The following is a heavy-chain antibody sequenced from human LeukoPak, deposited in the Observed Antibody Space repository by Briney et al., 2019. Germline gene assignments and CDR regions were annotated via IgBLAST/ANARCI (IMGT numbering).Heavy chain of an antibody. CDR3: ARGYYYGSGKGYYYYMDV. J-gene: IGHJ6*03. CDR2: ISAYNGNT. V-gene: IGHV1-18*04. CDR1: GYTFTGYY. D-gene: IGHD3-10*01. Sequence: ASVKVSCKASGYTFTGYYMHWVRQAPGQGLEWMGWISAYNGNTNYAQKLQGRVTMTTDTSTSTAYMELRSLRSDDTAVYYCARGYYYGSGKGYYYYMDVWGKGPRSPSP.